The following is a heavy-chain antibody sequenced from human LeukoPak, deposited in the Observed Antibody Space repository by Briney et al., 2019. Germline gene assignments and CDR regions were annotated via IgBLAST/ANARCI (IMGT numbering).Heavy chain of an antibody. CDR3: ARDYEGDWFDP. CDR1: GFTFSSYA. Sequence: SGGSLRLSCAASGFTFSSYAMHWVRQAPGKGLEWVAVISYDGSNKYYADSVKGRFTISRDNSKNTLYLQMNSLRAEDTAVYYCARDYEGDWFDPWGQGTLDTVSS. D-gene: IGHD3-16*01. J-gene: IGHJ5*02. V-gene: IGHV3-30-3*01. CDR2: ISYDGSNK.